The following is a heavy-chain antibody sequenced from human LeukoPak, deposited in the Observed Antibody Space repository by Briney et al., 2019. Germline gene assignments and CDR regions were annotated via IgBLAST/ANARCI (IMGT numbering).Heavy chain of an antibody. CDR2: IYSGGST. Sequence: GGSLRLSCAAPGFTVSSNYLSWVRQAPGKGLDWVSTIYSGGSTYYADSVTGRFTISRDNSKNTLYLQMNSLRAEDTAVYYCARDGAVLTGYYDYWGQGTLVTVSS. D-gene: IGHD3-9*01. J-gene: IGHJ4*02. CDR3: ARDGAVLTGYYDY. V-gene: IGHV3-66*01. CDR1: GFTVSSNY.